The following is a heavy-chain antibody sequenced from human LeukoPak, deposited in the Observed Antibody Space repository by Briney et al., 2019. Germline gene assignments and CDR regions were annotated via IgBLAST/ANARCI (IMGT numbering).Heavy chain of an antibody. CDR1: GGSFSGYY. D-gene: IGHD5-24*01. V-gene: IGHV4-34*01. CDR2: INHSGST. J-gene: IGHJ6*02. Sequence: PSETLSLTCAVYGGSFSGYYWSWIRQPPGKGLEWIGEINHSGSTNYNPSLKSRVTISVDTSKNQFSLKLSSVTAADTAVYYCASPKGDGYNTLMDVWGQGTTATVSS. CDR3: ASPKGDGYNTLMDV.